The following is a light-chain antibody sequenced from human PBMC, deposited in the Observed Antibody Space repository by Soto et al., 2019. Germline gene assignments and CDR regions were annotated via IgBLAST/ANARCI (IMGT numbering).Light chain of an antibody. V-gene: IGKV1-9*01. J-gene: IGKJ3*01. CDR1: PGISSY. Sequence: DIQLTQSPSILSASVGDRVTITCRASPGISSYLAWYQQKPGQAPELLIFSASTLVSGVPSRFSGSGSETDFTLTISSLQPEDSATDYCQQLNSYPFTFGPGTKVPLK. CDR3: QQLNSYPFT. CDR2: SAS.